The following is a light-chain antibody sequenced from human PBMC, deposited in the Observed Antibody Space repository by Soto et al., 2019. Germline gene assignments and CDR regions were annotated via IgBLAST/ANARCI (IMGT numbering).Light chain of an antibody. J-gene: IGKJ1*01. CDR1: QIVSNNY. CDR2: GAP. Sequence: EIVLTQSPVSLSLSPCEIAALSCSASQIVSNNYLAWYQQKPGQAPRLLIYGAPNRATGIPDRFSGSGSGTDFTLTISRLEPEDFAVYYCQQYGSSGTFGQGTKVDIK. V-gene: IGKV3-20*01. CDR3: QQYGSSGT.